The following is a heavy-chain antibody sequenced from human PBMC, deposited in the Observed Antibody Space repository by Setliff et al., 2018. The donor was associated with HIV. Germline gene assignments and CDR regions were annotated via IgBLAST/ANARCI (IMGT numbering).Heavy chain of an antibody. Sequence: SETLSLTCSVSCASIRGHYWSWIRQSPGKGREWIGNICYSGNTNYNPSFKSRVTISVDTSKNQFSLRVNSVTAADTAVYYCARSLVPSGYYYGRHAFDIWGQGTKVTVSS. J-gene: IGHJ3*02. CDR1: CASIRGHY. CDR3: ARSLVPSGYYYGRHAFDI. CDR2: ICYSGNT. D-gene: IGHD3-22*01. V-gene: IGHV4-59*08.